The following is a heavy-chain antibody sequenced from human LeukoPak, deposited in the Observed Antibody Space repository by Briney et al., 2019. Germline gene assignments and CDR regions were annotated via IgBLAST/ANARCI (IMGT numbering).Heavy chain of an antibody. J-gene: IGHJ3*02. Sequence: SETLSLTCTVSGGPISSGGYYWSWIRQHPGKGLEWIGYIYYSGSTYYNPSLKSRVTISVDTSKNQFSLKLSSVTAADTAVYYCARVRVAARPDDAFDIWGQGTMVTVSS. V-gene: IGHV4-31*03. CDR1: GGPISSGGYY. D-gene: IGHD6-6*01. CDR2: IYYSGST. CDR3: ARVRVAARPDDAFDI.